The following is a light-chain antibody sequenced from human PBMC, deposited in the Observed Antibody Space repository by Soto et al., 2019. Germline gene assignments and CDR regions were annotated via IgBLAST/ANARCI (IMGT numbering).Light chain of an antibody. Sequence: DIVMTQSPDSLAVSLGERATINWKSSQSVLYSSNNKNYLAWYQQKPGQPPKLLIYWASTRESGVPDRLSGGGSGTDSTLTISSLQAEDVAVYYCQQYTGPWTFGQGTKLEIK. CDR2: WAS. CDR1: QSVLYSSNNKNY. J-gene: IGKJ1*01. CDR3: QQYTGPWT. V-gene: IGKV4-1*01.